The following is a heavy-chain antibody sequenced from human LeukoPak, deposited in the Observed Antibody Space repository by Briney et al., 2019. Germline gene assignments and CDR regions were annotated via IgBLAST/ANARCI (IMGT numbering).Heavy chain of an antibody. CDR2: ISSSSSYI. J-gene: IGHJ6*02. Sequence: GWSLRLSCAASGFTFSSYSMNWVRQAPGKGLEWVSSISSSSSYIYYADSVKGRFTISRDNAKNSLYLQMNSLRAEDTAVYYCARDHFMGTRAKNYYYYGMDVWGQGTTVTVSS. V-gene: IGHV3-21*01. CDR1: GFTFSSYS. CDR3: ARDHFMGTRAKNYYYYGMDV. D-gene: IGHD3-3*02.